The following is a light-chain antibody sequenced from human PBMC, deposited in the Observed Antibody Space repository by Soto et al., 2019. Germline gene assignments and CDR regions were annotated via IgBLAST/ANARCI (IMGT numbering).Light chain of an antibody. V-gene: IGKV1-39*01. CDR2: AAS. J-gene: IGKJ3*01. CDR1: QSISNY. Sequence: DIQMTQSPSSLSASVGDSVTITCRASQSISNYLKWYQQNPGKAPKLLVYAASSLQSGVPSRFSGSGSGTGFTLTIRSLQPEDFSTYHCQQSYRTPLTFGPGTKVDIK. CDR3: QQSYRTPLT.